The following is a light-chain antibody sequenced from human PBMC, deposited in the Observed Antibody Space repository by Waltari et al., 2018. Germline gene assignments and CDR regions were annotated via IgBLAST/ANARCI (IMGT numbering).Light chain of an antibody. CDR2: GVS. J-gene: IGLJ1*01. Sequence: QSALTQPASVSGSPGQSITISCTGTSSDVGGYKYVSWYQQPPGKAPKLMIYGVSKRPSGVSNRFSGSKSGNTASLIISGLQAEDEADYYCSSYTSSSTRVFGTGTKVTVL. V-gene: IGLV2-14*03. CDR3: SSYTSSSTRV. CDR1: SSDVGGYKY.